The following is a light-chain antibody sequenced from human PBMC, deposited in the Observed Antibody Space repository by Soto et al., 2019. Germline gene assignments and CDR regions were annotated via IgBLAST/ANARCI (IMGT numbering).Light chain of an antibody. V-gene: IGLV2-14*01. CDR1: SIDVGTYNY. CDR3: TSYRSTRDYV. CDR2: GVS. J-gene: IGLJ1*01. Sequence: QSALTQPASESGSPGQSITISCTGTSIDVGTYNYVSWYQQHPGKAPKLMIYGVSNRPSGISNRFSGSKSGNTASLTISGLQAEDEADYYCTSYRSTRDYVFGTGTKLTVL.